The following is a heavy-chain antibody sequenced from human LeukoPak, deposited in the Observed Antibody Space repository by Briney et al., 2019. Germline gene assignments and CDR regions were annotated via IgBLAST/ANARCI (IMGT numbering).Heavy chain of an antibody. D-gene: IGHD1-26*01. V-gene: IGHV1-24*01. Sequence: ASVKVSCKVSGYTLTELSMHWVRQAPGKGLEWMGGFDPEDGETIYAQKFQGRVTMTEDTSTDTAYMELSSLRSEDTAVYYCATEMGSGSYNAGRFDYWGQGTLVTVSS. CDR3: ATEMGSGSYNAGRFDY. J-gene: IGHJ4*02. CDR2: FDPEDGET. CDR1: GYTLTELS.